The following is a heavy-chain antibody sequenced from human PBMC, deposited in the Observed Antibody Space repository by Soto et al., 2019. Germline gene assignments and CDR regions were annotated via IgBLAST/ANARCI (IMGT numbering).Heavy chain of an antibody. V-gene: IGHV1-69*06. J-gene: IGHJ3*02. D-gene: IGHD5-12*01. CDR3: ARRGFASGVGYNHGSCDI. CDR2: IIPIFGTA. CDR1: GGTFSSYA. Sequence: QVQLVQSGAEVKKPGSSVKVSCKASGGTFSSYAISWVRKAPGQGLEWTGGIIPIFGTANYAQKSQGRVTIIADNSTSPASREPSSLRCEDTAVYYCARRGFASGVGYNHGSCDIWGQGTMVTFAS.